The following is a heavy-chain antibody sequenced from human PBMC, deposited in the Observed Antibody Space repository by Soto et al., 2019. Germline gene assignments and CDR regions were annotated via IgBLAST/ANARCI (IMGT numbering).Heavy chain of an antibody. Sequence: GGAQRVSYMASDCNFSGYVVHCVRQTPGKGLEWVALIWYDGSIEYYVDSVKGRFTISRDNSKNTMFLQMNTLRAEDTAVYYCARDRNPYCGTPYYYAMEVWGQGTTVTVSS. D-gene: IGHD2-21*01. V-gene: IGHV3-33*01. J-gene: IGHJ6*02. CDR1: DCNFSGYV. CDR2: IWYDGSIE. CDR3: ARDRNPYCGTPYYYAMEV.